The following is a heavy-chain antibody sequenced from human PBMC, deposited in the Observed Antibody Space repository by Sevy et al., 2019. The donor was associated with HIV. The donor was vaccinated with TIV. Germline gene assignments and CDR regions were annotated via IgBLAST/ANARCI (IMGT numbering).Heavy chain of an antibody. J-gene: IGHJ4*02. CDR1: GYSFINYG. D-gene: IGHD3-10*01. CDR3: ARAQYFYDSVSYYPLRGASDY. CDR2: ISTYTSKT. Sequence: ASVKVSCMTSGYSFINYGITWVRQAPGQGLEWMGWISTYTSKTEYAEIFQGRVTMTTDTSTGTVYMELRSLRSDDTAVYFCARAQYFYDSVSYYPLRGASDYWGQGTLVTVSS. V-gene: IGHV1-18*01.